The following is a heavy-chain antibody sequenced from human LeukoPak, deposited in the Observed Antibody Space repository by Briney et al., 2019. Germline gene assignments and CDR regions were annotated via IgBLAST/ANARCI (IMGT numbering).Heavy chain of an antibody. Sequence: ASVKVYCKASGGTFSSYTISWVRQAPGQGLEWMGGIIPNFGTPNYAQKFQGRVTITADKSTSTAYMELSSLRSEDTAVYYCARVLITSANWFDPWGQGTLVTVSS. V-gene: IGHV1-69*06. CDR2: IIPNFGTP. CDR3: ARVLITSANWFDP. D-gene: IGHD1-14*01. CDR1: GGTFSSYT. J-gene: IGHJ5*02.